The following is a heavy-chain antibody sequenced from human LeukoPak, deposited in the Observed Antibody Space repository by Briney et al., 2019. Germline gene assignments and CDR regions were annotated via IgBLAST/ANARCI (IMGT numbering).Heavy chain of an antibody. Sequence: GRSLRLSCAASGFTFTDYALHWVRQAPGKGLEWVAIICYGGESYADSVRGRFANPRDNSQNPVYLQMDSLRADDTAMYYCARNHFKQKVFDVWGQGTMVTVSS. CDR3: ARNHFKQKVFDV. CDR2: ICYGGE. J-gene: IGHJ3*01. CDR1: GFTFTDYA. V-gene: IGHV3-30*09. D-gene: IGHD1-14*01.